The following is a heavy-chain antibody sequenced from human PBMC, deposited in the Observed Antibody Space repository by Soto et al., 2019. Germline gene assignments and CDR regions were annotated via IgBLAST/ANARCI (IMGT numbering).Heavy chain of an antibody. Sequence: GSLRLSCAASGFTVSSNYMSWVRQAPGKGLEWVSVIYSGGSTYYADSVKGRFTISRDNSKNTLYLQMNSLRAEDTAVYYCASSNYGSGSYDSYYYYGMDVWAQGTTVPVSS. J-gene: IGHJ6*02. V-gene: IGHV3-66*01. CDR3: ASSNYGSGSYDSYYYYGMDV. CDR1: GFTVSSNY. D-gene: IGHD3-10*01. CDR2: IYSGGST.